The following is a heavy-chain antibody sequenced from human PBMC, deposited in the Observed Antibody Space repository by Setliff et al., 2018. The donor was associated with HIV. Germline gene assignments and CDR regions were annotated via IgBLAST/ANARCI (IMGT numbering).Heavy chain of an antibody. CDR2: INSDGSST. V-gene: IGHV3-74*03. CDR1: GFTFSSYS. J-gene: IGHJ4*02. CDR3: ARAAAGNTGPFDL. D-gene: IGHD4-17*01. Sequence: PGGSLRLSCAASGFTFSSYSMNWVRQAPGKGLEWVSRINSDGSSTKYADSVKGRFTISRDNAKNSLDLQMNSLRAEDTAVYYCARAAAGNTGPFDLWGQGSPVTVSS.